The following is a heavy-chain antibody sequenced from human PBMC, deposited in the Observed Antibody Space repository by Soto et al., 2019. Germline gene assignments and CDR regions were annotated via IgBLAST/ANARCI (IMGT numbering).Heavy chain of an antibody. Sequence: GSLRLSCAASGFTFSSYSMNWVRQAPGKGLEWVSSISSSSSYIYYADSVKGRVTMTRNTSISTAYMELSSLRSEDTAVYYCARAVVPAAINYYYYMDVWGKGTTVTVSS. D-gene: IGHD2-2*01. CDR2: ISSSSSYI. J-gene: IGHJ6*03. CDR1: GFTFSSYS. CDR3: ARAVVPAAINYYYYMDV. V-gene: IGHV3-21*04.